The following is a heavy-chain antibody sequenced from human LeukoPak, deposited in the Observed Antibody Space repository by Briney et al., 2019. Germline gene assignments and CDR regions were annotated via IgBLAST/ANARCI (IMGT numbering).Heavy chain of an antibody. CDR2: ISAHNGNT. CDR1: GYTFTNYG. D-gene: IGHD1-20*01. J-gene: IGHJ4*02. V-gene: IGHV1-18*01. Sequence: ASVKVSCKASGYTFTNYGISWVRQAPGQGLEWMGWISAHNGNTKNAQKFQGRVTLTTDTSTSTAYMELRSLRSDDTAVYYCALTARGYFDYWGQGTLVTISS. CDR3: ALTARGYFDY.